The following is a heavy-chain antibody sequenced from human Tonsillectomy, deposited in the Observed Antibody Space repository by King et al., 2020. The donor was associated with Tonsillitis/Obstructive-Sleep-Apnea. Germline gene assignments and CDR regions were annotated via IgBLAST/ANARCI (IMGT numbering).Heavy chain of an antibody. V-gene: IGHV4-34*01. CDR3: ARERAWGYCSSTSCYRGGFDY. D-gene: IGHD2-2*02. Sequence: VQLQQWGAGLLKPSETLSLTCAVYGGSFSGYYWSWIRQPPGKGLEWIGEINHSGSTNYNPSLKSRVTISVDTSKNQFSLKLGSVTAADTAVYYCARERAWGYCSSTSCYRGGFDYWGQGTLVTVSS. CDR1: GGSFSGYY. CDR2: INHSGST. J-gene: IGHJ4*02.